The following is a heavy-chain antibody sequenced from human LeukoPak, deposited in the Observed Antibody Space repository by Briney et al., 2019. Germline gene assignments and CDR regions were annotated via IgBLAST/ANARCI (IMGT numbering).Heavy chain of an antibody. Sequence: GGSLRLSCAVSGFTFRTYAMSWVRQAPGKGLEWVSAISGSGGTTYYADSVKGRFTISRDNSKNTLYLQMNSLRAEDTAVYYCAKLSTLGDLSRVRFDPWGQGTLVTVSP. D-gene: IGHD3-10*01. V-gene: IGHV3-23*01. CDR1: GFTFRTYA. J-gene: IGHJ5*02. CDR3: AKLSTLGDLSRVRFDP. CDR2: ISGSGGTT.